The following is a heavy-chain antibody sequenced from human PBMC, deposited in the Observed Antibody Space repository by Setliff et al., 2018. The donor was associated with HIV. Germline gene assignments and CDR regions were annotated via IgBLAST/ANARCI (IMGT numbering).Heavy chain of an antibody. CDR1: GLTFSDCW. J-gene: IGHJ6*02. CDR2: IKQDVSEK. V-gene: IGHV3-7*01. Sequence: GGSLRLSCAASGLTFSDCWMSWVRQAPGKGLEWVANIKQDVSEKNYVDSVKGRFTISRDNAKTSLYLQMNNLRVEDTGTFYCARDLGWGNIDVWGQGTTVTVSS. CDR3: ARDLGWGNIDV. D-gene: IGHD2-21*01.